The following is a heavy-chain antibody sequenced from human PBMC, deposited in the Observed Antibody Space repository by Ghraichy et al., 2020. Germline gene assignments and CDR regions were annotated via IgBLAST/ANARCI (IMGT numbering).Heavy chain of an antibody. CDR2: ISSSSSYI. Sequence: GGSLRLSCAASGFTFSSYSMNWVRQAPGKGLEWVSSISSSSSYIYYADSVKGRFTISRDNAKNSLYLQMNSLRAEDTAVYYCARDKPMATITYYYYGMDVWGQGTTVTVSS. D-gene: IGHD5-24*01. CDR3: ARDKPMATITYYYYGMDV. CDR1: GFTFSSYS. J-gene: IGHJ6*02. V-gene: IGHV3-21*01.